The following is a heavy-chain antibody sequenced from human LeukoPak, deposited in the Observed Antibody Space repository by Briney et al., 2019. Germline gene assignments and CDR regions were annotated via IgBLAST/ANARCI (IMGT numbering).Heavy chain of an antibody. D-gene: IGHD3-22*01. CDR1: GGSISSGGYY. V-gene: IGHV4-31*03. J-gene: IGHJ3*02. CDR3: ARVRYYYDSSGLDI. Sequence: SETLSLTCTVSGGSISSGGYYWSWIRQHPGKGLERIGYIYYSGSTYYNPSLKSRVTISVDTSKNQFSLKLSSVTAADTAVYYCARVRYYYDSSGLDIWGQGTMVTVSS. CDR2: IYYSGST.